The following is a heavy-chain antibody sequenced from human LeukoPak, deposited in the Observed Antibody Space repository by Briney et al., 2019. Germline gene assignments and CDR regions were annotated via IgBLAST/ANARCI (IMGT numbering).Heavy chain of an antibody. CDR1: GYTFTSYD. V-gene: IGHV1-8*01. Sequence: GASVKVSCKASGYTFTSYDINWVRQATGQGLEWMGWMNPNSGNTGYAQKLQGRVTMTTDTSTSTAYMELRSLRSDDTAVYYCARGADYDSSGRNDYWGQGTLVTVSS. CDR3: ARGADYDSSGRNDY. J-gene: IGHJ4*02. CDR2: MNPNSGNT. D-gene: IGHD3-22*01.